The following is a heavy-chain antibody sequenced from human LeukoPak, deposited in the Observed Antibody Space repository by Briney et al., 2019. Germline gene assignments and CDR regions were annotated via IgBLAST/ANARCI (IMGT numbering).Heavy chain of an antibody. CDR2: INHSGST. CDR3: ASDGDTTPAGY. V-gene: IGHV4-34*01. J-gene: IGHJ4*02. Sequence: SETLFLTCTVSGGSISSYYWSWIRQPPGKGLEWIGEINHSGSTNYNPSLKSRVTISVDTSKNQFSLKLSSVTAADTAVYYCASDGDTTPAGYWGQGTLVTVSS. D-gene: IGHD1-14*01. CDR1: GGSISSYY.